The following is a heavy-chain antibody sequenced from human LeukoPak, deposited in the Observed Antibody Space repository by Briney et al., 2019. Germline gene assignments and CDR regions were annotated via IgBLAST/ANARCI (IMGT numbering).Heavy chain of an antibody. CDR3: ATPTTVTSPGFDY. Sequence: GRSLRLSCAASGFTFSSYAMSWVRQAPGKGLEWVSAISGSGGSTYYADSVKGRFTISRDNSKNTLYLQMNSLRAEDTAVYYCATPTTVTSPGFDYWGQGTLVTVSS. CDR2: ISGSGGST. CDR1: GFTFSSYA. J-gene: IGHJ4*02. D-gene: IGHD4-17*01. V-gene: IGHV3-23*01.